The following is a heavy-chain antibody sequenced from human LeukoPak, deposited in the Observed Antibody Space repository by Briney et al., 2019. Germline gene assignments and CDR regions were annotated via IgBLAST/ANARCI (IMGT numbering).Heavy chain of an antibody. Sequence: PSETLSLTCTVSGVSISSSYSYWGWIRQPPGKGLEWIGSIYYSGSTYYNPSLKSRITISVDTSKNQFSLKLSSVTAADTAVYYCAREKSSSWELYFDYWGQGTLVTVSS. D-gene: IGHD6-13*01. CDR3: AREKSSSWELYFDY. V-gene: IGHV4-39*02. J-gene: IGHJ4*02. CDR1: GVSISSSYSY. CDR2: IYYSGST.